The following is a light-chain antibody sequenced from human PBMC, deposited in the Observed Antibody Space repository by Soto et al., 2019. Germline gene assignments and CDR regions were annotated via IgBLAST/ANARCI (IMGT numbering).Light chain of an antibody. V-gene: IGLV1-51*01. Sequence: QSVLTQPPSVSAAPGQKVTISCSGSSANIGNNYVSWYLHLPGTAPKLVIYDSDKRPSEIPDRFSGSKSGTSATLDITGLQTGDEADYYCGAWDGSLSVVLFGGGTKLTVL. CDR1: SANIGNNY. CDR3: GAWDGSLSVVL. J-gene: IGLJ2*01. CDR2: DSD.